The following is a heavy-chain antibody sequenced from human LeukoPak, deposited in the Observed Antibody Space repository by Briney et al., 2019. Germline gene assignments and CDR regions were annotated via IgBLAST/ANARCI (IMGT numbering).Heavy chain of an antibody. D-gene: IGHD5-24*01. CDR2: ISHPGST. CDR1: GYSISNGYY. V-gene: IGHV4-38-2*02. CDR3: ASGRGDGYDFDY. Sequence: SETLSLTCTVSGYSISNGYYWGWIRQPPGKGLEWVGSISHPGSTYYNPSLRSRITISLDRSKQKFSLKLSSVTAADTAVYYCASGRGDGYDFDYWGQGTLLTVSS. J-gene: IGHJ4*02.